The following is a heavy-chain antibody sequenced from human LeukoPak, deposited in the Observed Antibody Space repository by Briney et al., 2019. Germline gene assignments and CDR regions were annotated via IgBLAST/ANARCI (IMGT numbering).Heavy chain of an antibody. CDR1: GGSISTYN. CDR3: ARPRNYYYYYMDV. V-gene: IGHV4-4*07. CDR2: IHASGST. J-gene: IGHJ6*03. Sequence: SETLSLTCTVSGGSISTYNWSWIRLPAGKGLDWIGRIHASGSTNFNPSLKSRVTMSVDTSENQFSLKLSSVTAADTAVYYCARPRNYYYYYMDVWGKGTTVTVSS.